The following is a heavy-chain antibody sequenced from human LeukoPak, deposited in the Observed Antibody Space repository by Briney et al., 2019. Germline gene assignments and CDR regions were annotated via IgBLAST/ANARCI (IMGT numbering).Heavy chain of an antibody. CDR1: GGSISSYY. D-gene: IGHD5-18*01. CDR3: VSPRGFSYGYFDY. J-gene: IGHJ4*02. Sequence: PSETLSLTCTVSGGSISSYYWSWIRQPPGKGLEWIAYMSNSGSTYYNPSLKSRVTMSEDTSKNQFSLTLGSVSATDTAVYYCVSPRGFSYGYFDYWGQGTLVTVSS. V-gene: IGHV4-59*08. CDR2: MSNSGST.